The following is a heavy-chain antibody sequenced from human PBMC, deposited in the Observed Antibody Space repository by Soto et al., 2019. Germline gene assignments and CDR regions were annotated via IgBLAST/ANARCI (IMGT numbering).Heavy chain of an antibody. CDR1: GGTFSSYA. V-gene: IGHV1-69*13. Sequence: GASVKVSCKASGGTFSSYAISWVRQAPGQGLEWMGGIIPIFGTANYAQKFQGRVTITADESTSTAYMELSSLRSEDTAVYYCAREVRWIQLWYMDVWGQGTTVTVSS. D-gene: IGHD5-18*01. CDR2: IIPIFGTA. J-gene: IGHJ6*02. CDR3: AREVRWIQLWYMDV.